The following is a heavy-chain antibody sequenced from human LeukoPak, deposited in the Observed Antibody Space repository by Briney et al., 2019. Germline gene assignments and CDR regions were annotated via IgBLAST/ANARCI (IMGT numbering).Heavy chain of an antibody. CDR3: ARDALGGSYPYYYYYGMDV. D-gene: IGHD1-26*01. J-gene: IGHJ6*02. CDR2: INPNSGGT. V-gene: IGHV1-2*02. CDR1: GYTFTGYY. Sequence: ASVKVSCRASGYTFTGYYMHWLRQAPGQGLEWMGWINPNSGGTNYAQKFQGRVTMTRDTSISTAYMELSRLRSDDTAVYYCARDALGGSYPYYYYYGMDVWGQGTTVTVSS.